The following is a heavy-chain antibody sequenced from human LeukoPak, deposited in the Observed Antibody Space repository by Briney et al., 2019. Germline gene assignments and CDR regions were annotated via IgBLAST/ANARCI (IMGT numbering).Heavy chain of an antibody. J-gene: IGHJ4*02. CDR2: INSDGSWT. V-gene: IGHV3-74*01. CDR1: GFTFSGYW. Sequence: GGSLRLSCAASGFTFSGYWMHWGRQAPGKGLVWVSHINSDGSWTSYADSVKGRFTISKDNAKNTVYLQMNSLRAEDTAVYYCVSFYETYWGRGTLVTVSS. D-gene: IGHD2/OR15-2a*01. CDR3: VSFYETY.